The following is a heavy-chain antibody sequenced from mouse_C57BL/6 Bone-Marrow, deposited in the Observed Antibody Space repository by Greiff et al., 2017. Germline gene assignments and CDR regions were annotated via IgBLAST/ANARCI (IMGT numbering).Heavy chain of an antibody. J-gene: IGHJ2*01. V-gene: IGHV1-69*01. Sequence: QVQLQQPGAELVMPGASVKLSCKASGYTFTSYWMHWVKQRPGQGLEWIGEIDPSDSYTNYNQKFKGKSTLTVDKSSSTAYMQLRSLTSEDSAVYYCARWRATVLAGDYFDYWGQGTTLTVSS. D-gene: IGHD1-1*01. CDR3: ARWRATVLAGDYFDY. CDR2: IDPSDSYT. CDR1: GYTFTSYW.